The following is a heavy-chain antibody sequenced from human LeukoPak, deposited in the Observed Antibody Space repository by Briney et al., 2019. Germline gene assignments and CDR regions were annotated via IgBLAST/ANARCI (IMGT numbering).Heavy chain of an antibody. CDR1: GFTFSSYW. D-gene: IGHD5-18*01. CDR3: ASRRYSYGWDYFDY. CDR2: INSDGSST. V-gene: IGHV3-74*01. J-gene: IGHJ4*02. Sequence: GGSLRLSFAASGFTFSSYWMHWVRQAPGKGLVWVSRINSDGSSTSYADSVKGRFTISRDNAKNTLYLQMNSLRAEDTAVYYCASRRYSYGWDYFDYWGQGTLVTVSS.